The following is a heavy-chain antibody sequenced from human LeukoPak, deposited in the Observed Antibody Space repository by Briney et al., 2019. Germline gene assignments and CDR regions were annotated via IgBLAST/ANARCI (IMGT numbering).Heavy chain of an antibody. CDR3: ARVSYGSGSPIDY. J-gene: IGHJ4*02. D-gene: IGHD3-10*01. V-gene: IGHV4-39*07. Sequence: SETLSLTCTVSGDSISTNSYYWGWIRQPPGKGLEWIGSVYYSGSTYYNPSLKSRVTISVDTSRNQFSLKLSSVTAADTAVYYCARVSYGSGSPIDYWGQGTLVTVSS. CDR2: VYYSGST. CDR1: GDSISTNSYY.